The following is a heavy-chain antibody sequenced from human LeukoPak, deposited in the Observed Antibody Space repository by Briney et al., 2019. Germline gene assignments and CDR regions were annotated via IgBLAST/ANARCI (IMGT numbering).Heavy chain of an antibody. V-gene: IGHV1-69*06. Sequence: ASVKVSCKASGGTFSSYAISWVRQAPGQGLEWMGGIIPIFGTANYAQKFHGRVTITADKSTSTAYMELSSLRSEDTAVYYCARPIKLVYCSSTSCYARFDYWGQGTLVTVSS. CDR3: ARPIKLVYCSSTSCYARFDY. J-gene: IGHJ4*02. CDR1: GGTFSSYA. CDR2: IIPIFGTA. D-gene: IGHD2-2*01.